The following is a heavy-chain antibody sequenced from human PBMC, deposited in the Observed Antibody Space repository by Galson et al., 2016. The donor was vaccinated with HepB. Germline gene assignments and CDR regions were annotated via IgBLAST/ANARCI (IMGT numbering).Heavy chain of an antibody. CDR2: ISPTDGTI. CDR1: GFPFSEYY. J-gene: IGHJ6*02. CDR3: AGRDVRSVPIFGLDYYYYAMDV. D-gene: IGHD3-10*02. Sequence: SLRLSCAASGFPFSEYYMSWVRQAPGKGLEWISYISPTDGTISYADSVKGRFTISRDNAKSSLFLQMNSLRADDTAMYYCAGRDVRSVPIFGLDYYYYAMDVGGQGTTVTVSS. V-gene: IGHV3-11*01.